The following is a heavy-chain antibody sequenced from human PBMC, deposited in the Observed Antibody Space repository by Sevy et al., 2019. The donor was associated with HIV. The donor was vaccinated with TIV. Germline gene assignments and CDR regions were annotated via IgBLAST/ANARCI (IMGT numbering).Heavy chain of an antibody. V-gene: IGHV1-18*04. D-gene: IGHD3-10*01. CDR2: ISAYNGNT. CDR3: AREHYGSGSSGYYYYMDV. J-gene: IGHJ6*03. CDR1: GYTFTSYG. Sequence: ASVKVSCKASGYTFTSYGISWVQQAPGQGLEWMGWISAYNGNTNYAQKLQGRVTMTTDTSTSTAYMELRSLRSDDTAVYYCAREHYGSGSSGYYYYMDVWGKGTTVTVSS.